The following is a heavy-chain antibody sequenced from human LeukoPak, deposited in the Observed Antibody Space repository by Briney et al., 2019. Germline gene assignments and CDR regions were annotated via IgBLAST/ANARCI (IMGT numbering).Heavy chain of an antibody. CDR2: MNPNSGNT. J-gene: IGHJ6*02. CDR1: GYTFTSYD. Sequence: ASVKVSCKASGYTFTSYDINWVRQATGQGLEWMGWMNPNSGNTGYAQKFQGRVTMTRNTSISTAYMELSSLRSEDTAVYYCARILAAGRRFDYYYGMDVWGQGTTVTVSS. V-gene: IGHV1-8*01. D-gene: IGHD6-13*01. CDR3: ARILAAGRRFDYYYGMDV.